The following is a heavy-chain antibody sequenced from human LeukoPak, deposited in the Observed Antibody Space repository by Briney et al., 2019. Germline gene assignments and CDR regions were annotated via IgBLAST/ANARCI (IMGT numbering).Heavy chain of an antibody. J-gene: IGHJ3*02. CDR1: GFTFSSYW. CDR3: AREFTVNNAFDI. Sequence: GGSLRLSCAASGFTFSSYWMSWVRQAPGKGLGWVANIKQDGSGKYYVDSVKGRFTISRDNAKDSLYLQMNSLRAEDTAVYYCAREFTVNNAFDIWGQGTMVTVSS. D-gene: IGHD4-17*01. CDR2: IKQDGSGK. V-gene: IGHV3-7*01.